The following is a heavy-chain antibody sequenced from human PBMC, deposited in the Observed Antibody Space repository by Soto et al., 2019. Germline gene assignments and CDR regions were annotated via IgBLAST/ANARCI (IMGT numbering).Heavy chain of an antibody. Sequence: QVQLVESGGGVVQPGRSLRLSCAASGFTVSSYGMHWVRQAPGKGLEWVAAISYDGGNKFYGDSVKGRFTISRDNSKNTLYLQMNSLRAEDTAVYYCAKGPGYHDNSGRYFDLWGRGTLVTVSS. CDR2: ISYDGGNK. CDR3: AKGPGYHDNSGRYFDL. CDR1: GFTVSSYG. J-gene: IGHJ2*01. V-gene: IGHV3-30*18. D-gene: IGHD3-22*01.